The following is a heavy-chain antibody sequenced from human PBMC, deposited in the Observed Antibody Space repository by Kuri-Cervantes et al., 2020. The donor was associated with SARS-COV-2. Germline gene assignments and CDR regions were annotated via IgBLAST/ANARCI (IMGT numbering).Heavy chain of an antibody. CDR1: GFTSSSYW. V-gene: IGHV3-7*01. J-gene: IGHJ4*02. CDR2: IKQDGSEK. CDR3: AREAFGYCSGGSRYSHY. Sequence: GESLKISCAASGFTSSSYWMSWVRQAPGKGLEWVANIKQDGSEKYYVDSVKGRFTISRDNAKNSLYLQMNSLRAEDTAVYYCAREAFGYCSGGSRYSHYWGQGTLVTVSS. D-gene: IGHD2-15*01.